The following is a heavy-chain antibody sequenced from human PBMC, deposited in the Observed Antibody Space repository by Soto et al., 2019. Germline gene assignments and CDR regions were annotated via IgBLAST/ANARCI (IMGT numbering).Heavy chain of an antibody. V-gene: IGHV3-9*01. D-gene: IGHD2-15*01. CDR1: GFTFDEYG. CDR3: AKGVGYCSGGSCYMDY. J-gene: IGHJ4*02. Sequence: PGGSLRLSCAASGFTFDEYGMHWVRQAPGKGLEWVSGISWNSGSIGYADSVKGRFTISRDNAKNSLYLQMNSLRAEDTALYYCAKGVGYCSGGSCYMDYCGQGTLVTVSS. CDR2: ISWNSGSI.